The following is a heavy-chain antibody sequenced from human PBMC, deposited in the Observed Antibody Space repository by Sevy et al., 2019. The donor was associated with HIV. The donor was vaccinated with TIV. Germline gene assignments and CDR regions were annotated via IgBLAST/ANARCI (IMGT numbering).Heavy chain of an antibody. J-gene: IGHJ4*02. D-gene: IGHD4-17*01. V-gene: IGHV3-30*04. CDR1: GFTFSSYA. CDR3: ARDRGSYGDYYFFDY. CDR2: ISYDGSNK. Sequence: GGSLRLSCAASGFTFSSYAMHWVRQAPGKGLEWVAVISYDGSNKYYADSVNGRFTISRDNSKNTLYLQMNSLRAEDTAVYYCARDRGSYGDYYFFDYWGQGTLVTVSS.